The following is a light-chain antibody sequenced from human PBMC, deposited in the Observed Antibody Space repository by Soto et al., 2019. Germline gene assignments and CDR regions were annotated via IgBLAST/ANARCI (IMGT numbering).Light chain of an antibody. V-gene: IGLV1-40*01. CDR2: GNN. J-gene: IGLJ2*01. Sequence: QAVVTQPPSVSGAPGQRVTIPCTGSSSNIGAGYDVHWYQQVPGTAPKLLIYGNNNRPSGVPDRFSGSKSGTSASLAITGLQAADEADYYCQSYDSSLRASVFGGGTQLTVL. CDR1: SSNIGAGYD. CDR3: QSYDSSLRASV.